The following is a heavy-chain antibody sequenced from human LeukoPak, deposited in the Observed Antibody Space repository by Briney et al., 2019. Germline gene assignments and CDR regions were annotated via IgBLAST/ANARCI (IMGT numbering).Heavy chain of an antibody. V-gene: IGHV3-49*04. CDR3: TIGQSPNCYDSSGAPDY. J-gene: IGHJ4*02. D-gene: IGHD3-22*01. Sequence: GGSLRLSCTASGFTFGDYAMSWVRQAPGKGLEWVGFIRSKAYGGTTEYAASVKGRFTISRDDSKSIAYLQMNSLKTEDTAVYYCTIGQSPNCYDSSGAPDYWGQGTLVTVSS. CDR2: IRSKAYGGTT. CDR1: GFTFGDYA.